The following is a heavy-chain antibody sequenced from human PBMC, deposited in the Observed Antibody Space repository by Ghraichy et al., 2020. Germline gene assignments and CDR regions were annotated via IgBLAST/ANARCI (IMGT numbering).Heavy chain of an antibody. D-gene: IGHD3-10*01. CDR2: INSDGSDT. V-gene: IGHV3-74*03. Sequence: GGSLRLSCAASGFTFSYYWMHWVRQAPGKGLVWVSRINSDGSDTTYADSVKGRLTISRDNAKNTLSLQMNSLRAEDTAVYYCVKGEVRGLDSWGQGTLVTVSS. CDR1: GFTFSYYW. CDR3: VKGEVRGLDS. J-gene: IGHJ4*02.